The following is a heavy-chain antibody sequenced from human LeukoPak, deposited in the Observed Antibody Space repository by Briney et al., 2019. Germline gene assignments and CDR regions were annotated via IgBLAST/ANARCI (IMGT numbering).Heavy chain of an antibody. CDR1: GYTFTVYY. CDR3: ARVGPDCGGDCYSN. J-gene: IGHJ4*02. V-gene: IGHV1-2*02. CDR2: INGNTGST. D-gene: IGHD2-21*02. Sequence: GASVTVSFTTSGYTFTVYYIHWVRQAPGQGLERMGWINGNTGSTNYAQKFQDRVAMTRDTSISTAYMDLNRLRSDDTAVYFCARVGPDCGGDCYSNWGQGTLVTVSS.